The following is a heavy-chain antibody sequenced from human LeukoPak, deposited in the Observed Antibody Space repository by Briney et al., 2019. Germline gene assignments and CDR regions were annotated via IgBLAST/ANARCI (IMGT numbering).Heavy chain of an antibody. CDR2: ISWNSGSI. V-gene: IGHV3-9*01. Sequence: GGSLRLSCAASGFTFDDYAIHWVRQAPGKGLEWVSGISWNSGSIGYADSVKGRFTISRDNAKNSLYLQMNSLRAEDTALYYCAKDGSDSTTGELDYWGQGTLVTVSS. D-gene: IGHD2-8*02. CDR1: GFTFDDYA. J-gene: IGHJ4*02. CDR3: AKDGSDSTTGELDY.